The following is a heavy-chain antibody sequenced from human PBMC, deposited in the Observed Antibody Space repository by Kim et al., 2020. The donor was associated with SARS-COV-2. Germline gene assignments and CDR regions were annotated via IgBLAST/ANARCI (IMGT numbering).Heavy chain of an antibody. CDR1: GYTFTSYG. Sequence: ASVKVSCKASGYTFTSYGISWVRQAPGQGLEWMGWISAYNGNTNYAQKLQGRVTMTTDTSTSTAYMELRSLRSDDTAVYYCARASTGWSYGSGSLDVWGQGTTVTVSS. J-gene: IGHJ6*02. V-gene: IGHV1-18*01. D-gene: IGHD3-10*01. CDR2: ISAYNGNT. CDR3: ARASTGWSYGSGSLDV.